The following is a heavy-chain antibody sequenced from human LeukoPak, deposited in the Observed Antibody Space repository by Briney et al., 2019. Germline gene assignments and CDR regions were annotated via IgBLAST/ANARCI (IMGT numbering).Heavy chain of an antibody. Sequence: GGSLRLSCAASGFTLHWVRQAPGKGLEWVAFIRYDGSNKYYADSVKGRFTISRDNSKNTLYLQMNSLRAEDTAVYYCASLTGYGGDYWGQGTLVTVSS. J-gene: IGHJ4*02. V-gene: IGHV3-30*02. CDR1: GFTL. D-gene: IGHD3-9*01. CDR3: ASLTGYGGDY. CDR2: IRYDGSNK.